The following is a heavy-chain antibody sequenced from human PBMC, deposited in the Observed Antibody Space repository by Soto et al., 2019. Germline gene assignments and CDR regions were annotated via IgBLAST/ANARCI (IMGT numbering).Heavy chain of an antibody. Sequence: EVQLVESGGGLVQPGGSLRLSCAASGFTFSSYSMNWVRQAPGKGLEWVSYISSSSSTIYYADSVKGRFTISRDNAKNSLYLQMNSLRDEDTAVYYCAGHDYSNYLYYYYGMDVWGQGTTVTVSS. CDR1: GFTFSSYS. CDR2: ISSSSSTI. V-gene: IGHV3-48*02. J-gene: IGHJ6*02. D-gene: IGHD4-4*01. CDR3: AGHDYSNYLYYYYGMDV.